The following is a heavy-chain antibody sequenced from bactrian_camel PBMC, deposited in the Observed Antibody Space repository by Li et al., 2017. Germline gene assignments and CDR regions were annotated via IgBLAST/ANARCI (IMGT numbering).Heavy chain of an antibody. J-gene: IGHJ6*01. Sequence: QVQLVESGGGSVQAGGSLRLSCAASGNTYTSSCMGWSRQAPGKERERVAHISTSDGSTAYADSVIGRFTISQDNAKNTVYLQMNSLKPEDTAMYYCAARGPYCYTKLSVRDFTYWGQGTQVTVS. CDR3: AARGPYCYTKLSVRDFTY. CDR1: GNTYTSSC. D-gene: IGHD2*01. CDR2: ISTSDGST. V-gene: IGHV3S53*01.